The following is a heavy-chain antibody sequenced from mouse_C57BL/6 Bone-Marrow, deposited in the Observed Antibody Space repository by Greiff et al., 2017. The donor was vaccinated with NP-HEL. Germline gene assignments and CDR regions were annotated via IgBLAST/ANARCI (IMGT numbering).Heavy chain of an antibody. J-gene: IGHJ2*01. V-gene: IGHV1-80*01. D-gene: IGHD1-1*01. CDR3: ARRELRGWFDY. CDR1: GYAFSSYW. CDR2: IYPGDGDT. Sequence: QVQLQQSGAELVKPGASVKISCKASGYAFSSYWMNWVKQRPGKGLEWIGQIYPGDGDTNYNGKFKGKATLTADKSSSTAYMQLSSLTSEDSAVYFCARRELRGWFDYWGQGTTLTVSS.